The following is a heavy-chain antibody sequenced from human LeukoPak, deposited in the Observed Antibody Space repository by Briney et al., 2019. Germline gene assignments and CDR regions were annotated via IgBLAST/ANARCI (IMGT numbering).Heavy chain of an antibody. CDR2: ISYDGRNE. J-gene: IGHJ4*02. CDR3: ARDPELRWGFYFDY. CDR1: GFTFSSYA. Sequence: GGSLRLSCAASGFTFSSYAMHWVRQAPGKGLEWVALISYDGRNEYYADSVKGRFTISRDNSKNTLYLQMNSLRPEDTAVYYCARDPELRWGFYFDYWGQGTLVTVSS. D-gene: IGHD4-23*01. V-gene: IGHV3-30*04.